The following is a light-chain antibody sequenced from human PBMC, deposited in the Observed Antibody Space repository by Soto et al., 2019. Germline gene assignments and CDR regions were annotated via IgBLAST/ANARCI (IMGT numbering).Light chain of an antibody. CDR3: TSYAGTNSRYL. Sequence: QSVLTQPPSASGSPGQSVTISCTGANSDVGSYNFVSWYQQHPGRAPKLLIYEVNKRPSGVPDRFSGSKSGNTASLTVSGLQAEDEADYYCTSYAGTNSRYLFGSVTKVTVL. CDR2: EVN. CDR1: NSDVGSYNF. J-gene: IGLJ1*01. V-gene: IGLV2-8*01.